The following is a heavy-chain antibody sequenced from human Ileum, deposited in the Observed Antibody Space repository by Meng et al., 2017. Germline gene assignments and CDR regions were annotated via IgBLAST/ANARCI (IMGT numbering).Heavy chain of an antibody. Sequence: QLQLQESGPGLVKPSETLSLPCSVSGCSISSRTSYWGWIRQPPGMGLEWIVSFFYGGTTYYNPSLESRVTTSVDTSKSQFSLNLKSVSAADTAVYFCARHGAFRSHLDDWGQGTLVTVSS. CDR1: GCSISSRTSY. CDR3: ARHGAFRSHLDD. D-gene: IGHD3-3*02. V-gene: IGHV4-39*01. CDR2: FFYGGTT. J-gene: IGHJ4*02.